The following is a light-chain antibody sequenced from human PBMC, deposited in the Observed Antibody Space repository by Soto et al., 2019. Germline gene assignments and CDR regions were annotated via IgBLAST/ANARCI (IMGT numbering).Light chain of an antibody. Sequence: DIQMTQAPSTLSASIGDRVTITCRASQSISIWLAWFQQKPGKAPKVLIYDASTLESGVPSRFSGSGSGTEFTLTISSLQPDDFATYYCQRYNSFSPEAFGQGTKVDIK. CDR3: QRYNSFSPEA. CDR2: DAS. V-gene: IGKV1-5*01. CDR1: QSISIW. J-gene: IGKJ1*01.